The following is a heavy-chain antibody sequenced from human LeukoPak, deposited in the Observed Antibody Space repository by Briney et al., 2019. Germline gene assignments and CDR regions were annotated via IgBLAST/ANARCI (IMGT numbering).Heavy chain of an antibody. J-gene: IGHJ4*02. CDR3: ARSPSSPLYYDSSGHDY. D-gene: IGHD3-22*01. CDR1: SGSIFSSNW. CDR2: IYHSGST. V-gene: IGHV4-4*02. Sequence: SETLSLTCAVSSGSIFSSNWWSWVRQPPGQGLEWIGEIYHSGSTNYNPSLKSRVTISVDKSKNQFSLKLSSVTAADTAVYYCARSPSSPLYYDSSGHDYWGQGTLVTVSS.